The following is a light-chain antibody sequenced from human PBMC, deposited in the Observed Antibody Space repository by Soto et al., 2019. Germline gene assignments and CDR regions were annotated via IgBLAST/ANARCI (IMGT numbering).Light chain of an antibody. CDR3: QQYSGAWT. Sequence: DIVMTQSPDSLAVSLGERATINCKSSQSVLYSSNNKNYLAWYQQKPGQPPKLLIYWASTRESGVPDRFSGSGSGTDFTLTSSSLQAEDVAVYYCQQYSGAWTFGQGTKVEVK. V-gene: IGKV4-1*01. CDR2: WAS. J-gene: IGKJ1*01. CDR1: QSVLYSSNNKNY.